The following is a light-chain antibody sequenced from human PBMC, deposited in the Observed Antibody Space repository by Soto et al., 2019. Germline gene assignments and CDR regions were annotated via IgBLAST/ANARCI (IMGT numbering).Light chain of an antibody. CDR3: SSYTSSSLWV. Sequence: SVLTQPASVSGSPGQSITISCTGTSSDVGGYNYVSWYQQHPGKAPKLMIYDVSDRPSGVSNRFSGSKSGNTASLTISGLQAEDEADYYCSSYTSSSLWVFGGGTKLTVL. CDR1: SSDVGGYNY. V-gene: IGLV2-14*01. CDR2: DVS. J-gene: IGLJ3*02.